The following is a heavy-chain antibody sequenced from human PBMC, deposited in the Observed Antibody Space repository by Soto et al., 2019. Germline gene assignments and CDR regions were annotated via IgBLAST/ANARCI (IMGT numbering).Heavy chain of an antibody. J-gene: IGHJ4*02. Sequence: QVQLVQSGAEVKKPGASVKVSCKASGYTFTSYDXXWVRQATGQGLEWMGWMNPNSGNTGYAQKFQGRVTMTRNTSISTAYMXXXSLRXXDTAVYYCARTLYGDNVDYWGQGTLVTVSS. CDR2: MNPNSGNT. CDR1: GYTFTSYD. V-gene: IGHV1-8*01. CDR3: ARTLYGDNVDY. D-gene: IGHD4-17*01.